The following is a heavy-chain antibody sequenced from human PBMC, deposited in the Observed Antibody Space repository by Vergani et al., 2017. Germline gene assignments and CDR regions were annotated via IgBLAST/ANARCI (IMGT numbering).Heavy chain of an antibody. D-gene: IGHD1-1*01. CDR3: ASGEYNWNDAQLDY. V-gene: IGHV1-69*12. Sequence: QVQLVQSGAEVKQPGSSVKVSCKASGGTFSSYAISWVRQAPGQGLEWMGGIIPIFGTANYAQKFQGSVTITADESTSTAYMELSSLRSEDTAVYYCASGEYNWNDAQLDYWGQGTLVTVSS. J-gene: IGHJ4*02. CDR2: IIPIFGTA. CDR1: GGTFSSYA.